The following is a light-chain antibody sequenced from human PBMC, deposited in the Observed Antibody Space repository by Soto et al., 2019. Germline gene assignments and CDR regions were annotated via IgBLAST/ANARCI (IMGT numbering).Light chain of an antibody. CDR3: QQYNDWPRT. CDR1: QSITGY. CDR2: AAS. J-gene: IGKJ2*01. V-gene: IGKV1-39*01. Sequence: DIQMTQSPSSLSASVGDRVTITCRASQSITGYLNWYQQKPGKAPKLLIYAASSLQSGVPSRFSGGGSGTDFTLTISSLQPEDSATYYCQQYNDWPRTFGQGTKLEIK.